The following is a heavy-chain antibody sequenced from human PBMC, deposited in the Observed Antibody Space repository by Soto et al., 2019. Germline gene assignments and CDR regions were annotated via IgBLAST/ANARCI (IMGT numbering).Heavy chain of an antibody. Sequence: SVKVSCKASGGTFSSYAISWVRQAPGQGLEWMGGIIPIFGTANYAQKFQGRVTITADESTSTAYMEQSSLRSEDTAVYYCARDSQTYYYDSSGQYYFDYWGQGTLVTVSS. J-gene: IGHJ4*02. V-gene: IGHV1-69*13. CDR3: ARDSQTYYYDSSGQYYFDY. CDR1: GGTFSSYA. CDR2: IIPIFGTA. D-gene: IGHD3-22*01.